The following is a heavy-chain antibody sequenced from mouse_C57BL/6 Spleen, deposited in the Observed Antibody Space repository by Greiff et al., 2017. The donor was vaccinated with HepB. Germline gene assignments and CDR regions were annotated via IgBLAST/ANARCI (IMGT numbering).Heavy chain of an antibody. CDR1: GYTFTDYE. D-gene: IGHD3-2*02. V-gene: IGHV1-15*01. CDR2: IDPETGGT. J-gene: IGHJ2*01. CDR3: TRAPPQTAQAFDY. Sequence: VKLMESGAELVRPGASVTLSCKASGYTFTDYEMHWVKQTPVHGLEWIGAIDPETGGTAYNQKFKGKAILTADKSSSTAYMELRSLTSEDSAVYYCTRAPPQTAQAFDYWGQGTTLTVSS.